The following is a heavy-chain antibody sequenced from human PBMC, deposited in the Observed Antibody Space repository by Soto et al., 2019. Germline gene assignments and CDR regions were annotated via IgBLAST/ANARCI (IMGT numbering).Heavy chain of an antibody. D-gene: IGHD3-10*01. CDR3: ARVGRLWFGELLYYYYYMDV. CDR2: IYYSGST. CDR1: SGSISSYY. V-gene: IGHV4-59*01. J-gene: IGHJ6*03. Sequence: SETLSLTCAVSSGSISSYYGSWIRQPPGKGLEWIGYIYYSGSTNYNPSLKSRVTISVDTSKNQFSLKLSSVTAADTAVYYCARVGRLWFGELLYYYYYMDVWGKGTTVTVSS.